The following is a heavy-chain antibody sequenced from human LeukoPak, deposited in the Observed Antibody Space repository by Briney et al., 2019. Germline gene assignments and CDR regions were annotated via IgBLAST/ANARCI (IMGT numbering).Heavy chain of an antibody. Sequence: PSETLSLTCTVSGGSIGSYYWSWIRQPAGKGLEWIGRIYTSGSTNYNPSLKSRVTMSVDTSKNQFSLKLSSVTAADTAVYYCARETYYYGSGSYYYMDVWGKGTTVTVSS. CDR3: ARETYYYGSGSYYYMDV. D-gene: IGHD3-10*01. J-gene: IGHJ6*03. V-gene: IGHV4-4*07. CDR1: GGSIGSYY. CDR2: IYTSGST.